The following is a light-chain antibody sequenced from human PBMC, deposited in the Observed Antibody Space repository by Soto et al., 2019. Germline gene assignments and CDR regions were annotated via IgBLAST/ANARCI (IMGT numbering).Light chain of an antibody. CDR1: NIGSKS. CDR3: QVWDSSRVVV. Sequence: SYELTQPPSVSVAPGKTARITCGGNNIGSKSVHWYQQKPGQAPVLVIYYDSDRPSGIPERFSGSNSGNTATLTISRVEAGDEADYYCQVWDSSRVVVFGGGTKLTGL. CDR2: YDS. V-gene: IGLV3-21*04. J-gene: IGLJ2*01.